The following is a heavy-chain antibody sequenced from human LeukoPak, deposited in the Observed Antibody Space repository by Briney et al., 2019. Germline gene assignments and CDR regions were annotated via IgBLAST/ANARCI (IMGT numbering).Heavy chain of an antibody. V-gene: IGHV1-46*01. D-gene: IGHD4-17*01. Sequence: ASVKVSCKASGYTFSTYYMHGVRQAPGQGLEWMGIINPSGGSTRYAQKFQGRVTMTRDTSTSTVYMELSSLKSEDTAVYYCARVHCDYPSGLYYGMAFWGQGTTVTVSS. CDR1: GYTFSTYY. CDR3: ARVHCDYPSGLYYGMAF. CDR2: INPSGGST. J-gene: IGHJ6*02.